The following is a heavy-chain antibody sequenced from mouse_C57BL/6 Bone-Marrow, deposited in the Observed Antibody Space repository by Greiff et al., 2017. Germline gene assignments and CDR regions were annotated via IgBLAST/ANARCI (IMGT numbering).Heavy chain of an antibody. D-gene: IGHD2-4*01. CDR3: ARGGLRVAY. V-gene: IGHV1-69*01. J-gene: IGHJ3*01. CDR1: GYTFTSYW. CDR2: IDPSDSYT. Sequence: VQLQQPGAELVMPGASVKLSCKASGYTFTSYWMHWVKQRPGQGLEWIGEIDPSDSYTNYNQKFKGKSTLTVDKSSSTAYMQRSSLTSEDSAVYCCARGGLRVAYWGQGTLVTVSA.